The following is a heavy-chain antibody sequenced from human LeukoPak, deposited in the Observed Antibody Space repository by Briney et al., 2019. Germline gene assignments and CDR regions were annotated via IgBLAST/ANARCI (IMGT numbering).Heavy chain of an antibody. D-gene: IGHD6-6*01. J-gene: IGHJ6*03. CDR3: ARDGRPLSSSSFYYYMDV. V-gene: IGHV1-69*05. CDR1: GGTFSSYA. CDR2: IIPIFGTA. Sequence: SVTVSFKASGGTFSSYAISWVRQAPGQGLEWMGGIIPIFGTANYAQKFQGRVTITTDESTSTAYMELSSLRSEDTAVYYCARDGRPLSSSSFYYYMDVWGKGTTVTVSS.